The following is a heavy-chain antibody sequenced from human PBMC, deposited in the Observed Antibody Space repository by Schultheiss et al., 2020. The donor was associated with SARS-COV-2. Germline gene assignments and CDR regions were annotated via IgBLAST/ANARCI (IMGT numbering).Heavy chain of an antibody. CDR2: ISSSSSYI. V-gene: IGHV3-21*01. Sequence: GGSLRLSCAASGFTFSSYAMSWVRQATGKGLEWVSSISSSSSYIYYADSVKGRFTISRDNAKNSLYLQMNSLRAEDTAVYYCARVQSPIVVVPAASDIWGQGTMVTVSS. J-gene: IGHJ3*02. CDR3: ARVQSPIVVVPAASDI. D-gene: IGHD2-2*01. CDR1: GFTFSSYA.